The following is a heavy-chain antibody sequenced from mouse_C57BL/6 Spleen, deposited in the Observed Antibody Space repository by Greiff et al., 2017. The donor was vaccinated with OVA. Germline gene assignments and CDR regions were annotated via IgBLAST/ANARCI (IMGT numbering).Heavy chain of an antibody. Sequence: VQLQQPGAELVKPGASVKLSCKASGYTFTSYWMHWVKQRPGQGLEWIGMIHPNSGSTNYNEKFKSKATLTVDKSSSTAYMQLSSLTSEDSAVYYCAREGYYGNYGDWGKGTTLTVSS. J-gene: IGHJ2*01. CDR1: GYTFTSYW. CDR3: AREGYYGNYGD. CDR2: IHPNSGST. V-gene: IGHV1-64*01. D-gene: IGHD2-1*01.